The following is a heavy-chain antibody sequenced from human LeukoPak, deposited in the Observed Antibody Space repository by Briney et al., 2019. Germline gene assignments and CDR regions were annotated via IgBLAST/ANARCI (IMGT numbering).Heavy chain of an antibody. D-gene: IGHD1-1*01. CDR1: GFTFNNYA. J-gene: IGHJ4*02. CDR3: ARAPSLTGISRYFDY. V-gene: IGHV3-23*01. CDR2: ISNTSKTI. Sequence: GGSLRLSCAASGFTFNNYAMNWVRQAPGKGLEWVSAISNTSKTIYYADSVKGRFTISRDNSKSTLYLQMNSLTGEDTALYYCARAPSLTGISRYFDYWGQGALVTVSS.